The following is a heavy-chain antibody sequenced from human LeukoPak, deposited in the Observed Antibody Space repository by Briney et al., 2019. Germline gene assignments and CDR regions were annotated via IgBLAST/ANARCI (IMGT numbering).Heavy chain of an antibody. CDR2: ISGSGGST. V-gene: IGHV3-23*01. D-gene: IGHD1-26*01. CDR3: AKDPEIVGAQEDY. J-gene: IGHJ4*02. CDR1: GFTVSSNY. Sequence: PGGSLRLSGAASGFTVSSNYMSWVRQAPGKGLEWVSAISGSGGSTYYADSVKGRFTISRDNSKNTLYLQMNSLRAEDTAVYYCAKDPEIVGAQEDYWGQGTLVTVSS.